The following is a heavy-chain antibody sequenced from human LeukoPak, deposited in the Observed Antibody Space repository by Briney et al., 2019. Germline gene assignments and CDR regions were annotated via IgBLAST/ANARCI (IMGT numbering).Heavy chain of an antibody. Sequence: SVKVSCKASGGTFSSYAISWVRQAPGQGLEWMGGIIPIFGTANYAQKFQGRVTITADKSTSTAYMELSSLASEDTAVYYCARSDHNSWNAFDIWGQGTMVTVSS. CDR3: ARSDHNSWNAFDI. CDR1: GGTFSSYA. J-gene: IGHJ3*02. V-gene: IGHV1-69*06. D-gene: IGHD1-26*01. CDR2: IIPIFGTA.